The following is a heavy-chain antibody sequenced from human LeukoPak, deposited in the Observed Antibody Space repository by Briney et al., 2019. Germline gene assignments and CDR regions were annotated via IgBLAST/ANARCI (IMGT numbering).Heavy chain of an antibody. CDR3: ASLGELLWFGEFMDV. CDR1: GGSFSGYY. CDR2: INHSGST. J-gene: IGHJ6*03. D-gene: IGHD3-10*01. V-gene: IGHV4-34*01. Sequence: SETLSLTCAVYGGSFSGYYWSWIRQPPGKGLEWIGEINHSGSTNYNPSLKSRVTISVDTSKNQFSLKLSSVTAADTAVYYCASLGELLWFGEFMDVWGKGTTVTVSS.